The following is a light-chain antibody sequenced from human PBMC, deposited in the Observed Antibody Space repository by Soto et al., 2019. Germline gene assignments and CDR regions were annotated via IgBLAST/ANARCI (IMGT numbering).Light chain of an antibody. CDR3: QQASRFPVT. CDR1: RDISGW. V-gene: IGKV1-12*01. J-gene: IGKJ1*01. CDR2: MAS. Sequence: DIQMTQSPSLVSASVGDRVTITCRASRDISGWLAWYQQRPGEAPKLLMSMASKLQSGVPSRFSGTRSGPDFILTISNLQPEDFASYFCQQASRFPVTFGQGTAVEIK.